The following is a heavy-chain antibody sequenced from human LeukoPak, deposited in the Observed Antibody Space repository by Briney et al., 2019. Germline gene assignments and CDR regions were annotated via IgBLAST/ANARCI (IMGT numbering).Heavy chain of an antibody. J-gene: IGHJ4*02. D-gene: IGHD3-22*01. CDR2: IIPILGIA. Sequence: GASVKVSCKASGGTFSSYAFSWVRQDPGQGLEWMGRIIPILGIANYAQKFQGRVTITADKSTSTAYMELSSLRSEDTAVYYCARDPSYYYDSSGSSGYWGQGTLVTVSS. CDR3: ARDPSYYYDSSGSSGY. CDR1: GGTFSSYA. V-gene: IGHV1-69*04.